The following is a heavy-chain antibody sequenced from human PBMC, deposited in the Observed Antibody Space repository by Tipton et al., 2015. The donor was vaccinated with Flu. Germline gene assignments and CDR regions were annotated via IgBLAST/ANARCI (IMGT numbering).Heavy chain of an antibody. CDR3: AKRGDRFDY. Sequence: SLRLSCAASGFTFNSYGMTWVRQAPGKGLEWVSGISGSGGSTYYADSVKGRFTISRDNSKNTLYLQMNSLRVEDTAVYYCAKRGDRFDYWGQGTLVTVSS. V-gene: IGHV3-23*01. J-gene: IGHJ4*02. CDR2: ISGSGGST. CDR1: GFTFNSYG. D-gene: IGHD3-16*01.